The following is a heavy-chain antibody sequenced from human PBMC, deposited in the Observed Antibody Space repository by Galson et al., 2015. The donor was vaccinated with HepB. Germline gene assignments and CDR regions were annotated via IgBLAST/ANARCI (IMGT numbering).Heavy chain of an antibody. V-gene: IGHV3-30*02. J-gene: IGHJ4*02. CDR1: GFTFSSYG. Sequence: SLRLSCAASGFTFSSYGMHWVRQAPGKGLEWVAFIRYDGSNKYYADSVKGRFTISRDNSKNTLYLQMNSLRAEDTAVYYCAKDLQVVVITSGYFDYWGQGTLVTVSS. D-gene: IGHD3-22*01. CDR3: AKDLQVVVITSGYFDY. CDR2: IRYDGSNK.